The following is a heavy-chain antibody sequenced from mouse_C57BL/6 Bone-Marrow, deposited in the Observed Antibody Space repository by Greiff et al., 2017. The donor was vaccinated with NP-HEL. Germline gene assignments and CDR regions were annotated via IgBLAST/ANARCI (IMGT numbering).Heavy chain of an antibody. CDR3: GHYYYGSSLDY. V-gene: IGHV1-81*01. J-gene: IGHJ2*01. CDR2: IYPRSGNT. CDR1: GYTFTSYG. D-gene: IGHD1-1*01. Sequence: QVQLQQPGAELARPGASVKLSCKASGYTFTSYGISWVKQRTGQGLEWIGEIYPRSGNTYYNEKFKGKATLTADKSSSTAYMELRSLTSEDSAVYFCGHYYYGSSLDYWGQGTTLTVSS.